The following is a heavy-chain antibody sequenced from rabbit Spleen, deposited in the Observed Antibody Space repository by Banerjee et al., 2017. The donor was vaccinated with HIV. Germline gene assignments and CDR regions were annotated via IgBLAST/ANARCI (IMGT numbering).Heavy chain of an antibody. V-gene: IGHV1S40*01. CDR3: ARRFDANHYYGHFNL. Sequence: QSLEESGGDLVKPEGSLTLTCKASGVSFSDKDVMCWVRQAPGKGLEWIACINIVTGKSVYASWAKGRFTMSRTSSTTVTLQMTSLTAADTATYFCARRFDANHYYGHFNLWGPGT. J-gene: IGHJ4*01. D-gene: IGHD1-1*01. CDR2: INIVTGKS. CDR1: GVSFSDKDV.